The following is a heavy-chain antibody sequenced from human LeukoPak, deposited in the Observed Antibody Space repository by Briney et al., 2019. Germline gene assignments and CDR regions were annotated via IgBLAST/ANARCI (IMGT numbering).Heavy chain of an antibody. J-gene: IGHJ4*02. CDR1: GFTFSSYE. V-gene: IGHV3-48*03. CDR2: ISSSDSTI. CDR3: ARASYVKHFDY. Sequence: GGSLRLSCAASGFTFSSYEMNWVRQAPGKGLEWVSYISSSDSTIYYADSVKGRFTISRDNAKNSMYLQMNSLRAEDTAVYYCARASYVKHFDYWGQGTLVTVSS. D-gene: IGHD5-18*01.